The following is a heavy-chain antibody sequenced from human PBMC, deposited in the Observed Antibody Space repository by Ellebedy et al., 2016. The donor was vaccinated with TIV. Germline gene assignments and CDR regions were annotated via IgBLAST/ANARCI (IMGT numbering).Heavy chain of an antibody. V-gene: IGHV4-34*01. Sequence: GSLRLSCGVYGGSFSGYYYSWIRQPPGKGLEWIGEINQSGSATYNPSLKGRVTISVDMSKNQFSLRLTSVTAADTAVYYCAEGRSGWYYFDYWGQGPWSPSPQ. CDR2: INQSGSA. CDR1: GGSFSGYY. J-gene: IGHJ4*02. CDR3: AEGRSGWYYFDY. D-gene: IGHD6-19*01.